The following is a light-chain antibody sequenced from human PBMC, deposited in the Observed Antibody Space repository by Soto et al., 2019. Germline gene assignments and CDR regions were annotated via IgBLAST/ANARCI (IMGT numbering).Light chain of an antibody. CDR3: QQYNDSPFT. CDR2: GAS. V-gene: IGKV3-15*01. J-gene: IGKJ3*01. CDR1: QSVSRN. Sequence: EIVMTQSPANLSVSPGERATRSCRASQSVSRNLAWYQQKPGQAPRRLIYGASIRAAGFPARFSASGAGTALTLTVSSLQSDDFAFYFCQQYNDSPFTFGPGTKVDS.